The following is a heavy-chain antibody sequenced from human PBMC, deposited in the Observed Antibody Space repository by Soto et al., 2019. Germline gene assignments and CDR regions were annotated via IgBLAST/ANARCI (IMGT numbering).Heavy chain of an antibody. V-gene: IGHV3-30-3*01. CDR2: ISYDGSNK. CDR1: GFTFSSYA. D-gene: IGHD2-8*01. CDR3: ARKGDARKGFDY. J-gene: IGHJ4*02. Sequence: PGGSLRLSCAASGFTFSSYAMHWVRQAPGKGLEWVAVISYDGSNKYYADSVKGRFTISRDNSKNTLYLQMNSLRAEDTAVYYCARKGDARKGFDYWGQGTLVTVSS.